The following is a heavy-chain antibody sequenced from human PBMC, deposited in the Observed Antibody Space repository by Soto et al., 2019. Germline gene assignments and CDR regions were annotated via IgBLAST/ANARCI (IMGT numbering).Heavy chain of an antibody. V-gene: IGHV3-30*18. J-gene: IGHJ4*02. Sequence: QVQLVESGGGVVQPGRSLRLSCAASGFTFSSYGMHWVRQAPGKGLEWVAVISYDGSNKYYADSVKGRFTISRDNSKNALYLQMNSLRAEDTAVYYCAQEVVVVAAPYYFDYWGQGTLVTVSS. CDR2: ISYDGSNK. CDR3: AQEVVVVAAPYYFDY. CDR1: GFTFSSYG. D-gene: IGHD2-15*01.